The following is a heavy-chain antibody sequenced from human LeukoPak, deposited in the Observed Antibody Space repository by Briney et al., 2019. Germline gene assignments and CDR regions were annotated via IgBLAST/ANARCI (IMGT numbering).Heavy chain of an antibody. CDR2: ITSGSSTI. Sequence: PGGSLRLSCAASGFTFSSYNMNWVRQAPGKGLEWVSFITSGSSTIYYADSVKGRFTISRDNAQNSLYLQMNSLRDEDTAVYYCARGRTSSWYFDYWGQGTLVTVSS. CDR3: ARGRTSSWYFDY. D-gene: IGHD6-13*01. J-gene: IGHJ4*02. CDR1: GFTFSSYN. V-gene: IGHV3-48*02.